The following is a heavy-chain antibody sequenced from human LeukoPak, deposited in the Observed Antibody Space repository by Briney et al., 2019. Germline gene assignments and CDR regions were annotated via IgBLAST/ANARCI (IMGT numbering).Heavy chain of an antibody. CDR2: IIPIFGTA. Sequence: SVKVSCKASGGTFSRYAISWVRQAPGQGLEWMGGIIPIFGTANYAQKFQGRVTITTDESTSTAYMEPSSLRSEHTAVYYCARSSPPIHTWFDPWGQGTLVTVSS. J-gene: IGHJ5*02. V-gene: IGHV1-69*05. CDR3: ARSSPPIHTWFDP. D-gene: IGHD5-18*01. CDR1: GGTFSRYA.